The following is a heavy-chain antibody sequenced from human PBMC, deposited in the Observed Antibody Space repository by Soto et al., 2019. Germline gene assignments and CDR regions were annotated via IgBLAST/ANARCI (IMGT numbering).Heavy chain of an antibody. V-gene: IGHV3-23*01. CDR2: ISDTGGAT. J-gene: IGHJ5*02. CDR3: AIGRRKKSGSNTWFDP. D-gene: IGHD3-3*01. CDR1: GVTISTYA. Sequence: EVQLLESEGGLVQPGGSLRLSCTASGVTISTYAMNWVRQAPGKGLEWVSTISDTGGATFYAGSVKGRFTISRDNSKNTVYLQMRSHSVEDTAVYFCAIGRRKKSGSNTWFDPWGRGTLVTVSS.